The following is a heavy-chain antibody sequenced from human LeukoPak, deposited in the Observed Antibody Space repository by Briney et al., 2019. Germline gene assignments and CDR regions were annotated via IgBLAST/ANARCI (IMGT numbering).Heavy chain of an antibody. J-gene: IGHJ5*02. D-gene: IGHD3-16*01. CDR2: IYHSGST. V-gene: IGHV4-38-2*02. Sequence: SETLSLTCTVSGYSISSGYYWGWIRPPPGKGLEWIGSIYHSGSTYYNPSLKSRVTISVDTSKNQFSLKLSSVTAADTAVYYCARLVMITFGGVTLRRPNWFDPWGQGTLVTVSS. CDR1: GYSISSGYY. CDR3: ARLVMITFGGVTLRRPNWFDP.